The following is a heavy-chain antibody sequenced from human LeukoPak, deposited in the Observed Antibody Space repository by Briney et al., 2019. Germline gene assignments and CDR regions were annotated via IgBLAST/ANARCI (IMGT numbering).Heavy chain of an antibody. V-gene: IGHV1-2*02. CDR2: INPNSGGT. CDR1: GYTFTGYY. CDR3: ARVLRYFDWSPLGAFDI. J-gene: IGHJ3*02. Sequence: ASVKVSCKASGYTFTGYYTHWVRQAPGQGLEWMGWINPNSGGTNYAQKFQGRVTMTRDTSISTAYMELSRLRSDDTAVYYCARVLRYFDWSPLGAFDIWGQGTMVTVSS. D-gene: IGHD3-9*01.